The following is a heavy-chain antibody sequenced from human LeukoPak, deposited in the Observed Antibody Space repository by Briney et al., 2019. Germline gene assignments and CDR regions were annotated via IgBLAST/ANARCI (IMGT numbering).Heavy chain of an antibody. J-gene: IGHJ6*02. Sequence: PGRSLRLSCAASGFILSNYGMHWVRQAPGKGLEWVAVMWYDGSNKYYADSVKGRFTISRDNSKNTLYLEMNSLRAEDTAVYYCARDPRSGYLYGIDVWGQGTTVTVSS. D-gene: IGHD5-12*01. CDR2: MWYDGSNK. V-gene: IGHV3-33*01. CDR1: GFILSNYG. CDR3: ARDPRSGYLYGIDV.